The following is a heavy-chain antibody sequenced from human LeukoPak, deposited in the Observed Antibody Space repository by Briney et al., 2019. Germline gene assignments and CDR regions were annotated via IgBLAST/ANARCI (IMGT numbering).Heavy chain of an antibody. CDR2: INYRGSA. CDR3: ARDTVPGDSFDI. Sequence: SQTLSLTCTVSGGSISSGGYYWSWICQHPGKGLEWIGYINYRGSAYYNPSLKSRVTISVDTSKNQFSLKLTSVTAADTAVYYCARDTVPGDSFDIWGQGTMVTVSS. CDR1: GGSISSGGYY. J-gene: IGHJ3*02. V-gene: IGHV4-31*03.